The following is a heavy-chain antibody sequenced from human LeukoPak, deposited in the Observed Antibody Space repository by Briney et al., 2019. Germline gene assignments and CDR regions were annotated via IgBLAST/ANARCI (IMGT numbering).Heavy chain of an antibody. V-gene: IGHV3-73*01. CDR3: TRDQTPYY. CDR1: GFTFSGSA. Sequence: GGSLRLSCAASGFTFSGSALHWVRQASGKGLEWVGRIRSTANGYATAYAASVKGRFTISRDDSKNTAYLQMDSLRTEDTAVYYCTRDQTPYYWGQGTLVTVSS. CDR2: IRSTANGYAT. J-gene: IGHJ4*02.